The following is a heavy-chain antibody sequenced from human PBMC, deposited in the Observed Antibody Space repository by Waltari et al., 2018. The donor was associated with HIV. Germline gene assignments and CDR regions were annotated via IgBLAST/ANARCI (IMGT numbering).Heavy chain of an antibody. CDR2: KKQNGGEK. J-gene: IGHJ4*02. CDR1: GFTFSSYW. D-gene: IGHD3-10*01. Sequence: EVQLVESGGGLVQPGGSLRLSCAASGFTFSSYWMSWARQAPGRGLGGVAKKKQNGGEKYVGDSVNGRFTSSGDNAENSLYLQMNSLRAEDTAVYYCARGGFYGSGSKVNWGQGTLVTVSS. V-gene: IGHV3-7*04. CDR3: ARGGFYGSGSKVN.